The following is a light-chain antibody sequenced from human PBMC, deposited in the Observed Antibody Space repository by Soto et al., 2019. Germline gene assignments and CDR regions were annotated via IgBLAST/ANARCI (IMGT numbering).Light chain of an antibody. V-gene: IGLV2-14*01. CDR1: NRDVGSYNL. Sequence: QSVLTQPASVSGSPGQSITIACTGTNRDVGSYNLVSWYQQRPGEAPKLIISEVRNRPSGTSYRFTGSKSGNTASLTISGLQAEDEADYYCSSFTNTSNHVLGNGTKVT. CDR3: SSFTNTSNHV. J-gene: IGLJ1*01. CDR2: EVR.